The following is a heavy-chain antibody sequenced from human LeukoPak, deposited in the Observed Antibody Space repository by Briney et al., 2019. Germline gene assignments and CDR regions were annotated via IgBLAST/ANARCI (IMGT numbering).Heavy chain of an antibody. CDR2: INPNSGGT. J-gene: IGHJ4*02. Sequence: ASVKVSCKASGYTFTGYYMHWVRQAPGQGLEWMGWINPNSGGTNYAQKFQGRVTMTRDTSISTAYMELSRLRSDDTAVYHCARDRLGYCSSTSCYILDYWGQGTLVTVSS. V-gene: IGHV1-2*02. D-gene: IGHD2-2*02. CDR1: GYTFTGYY. CDR3: ARDRLGYCSSTSCYILDY.